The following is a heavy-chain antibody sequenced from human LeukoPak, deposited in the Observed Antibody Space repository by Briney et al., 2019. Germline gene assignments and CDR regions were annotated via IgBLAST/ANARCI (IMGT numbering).Heavy chain of an antibody. D-gene: IGHD5-12*01. CDR1: GGSISSYH. J-gene: IGHJ4*02. CDR2: ISYSGST. Sequence: PSETLSLTCTVSGGSISSYHWSWIRQPPGKGLEWIGYISYSGSTRYNPSLKSRVTISADTSKNQFSLKLSSVTAADTAVYYCARSGSGYLRYYFDYWGQGTLVTVSS. CDR3: ARSGSGYLRYYFDY. V-gene: IGHV4-59*12.